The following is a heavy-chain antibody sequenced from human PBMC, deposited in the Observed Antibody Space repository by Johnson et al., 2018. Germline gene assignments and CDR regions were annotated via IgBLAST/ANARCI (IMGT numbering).Heavy chain of an antibody. CDR3: AREVSAVGIAPAEYFQH. CDR2: IIPMFGTT. Sequence: QVQLVQSGAEVKKXGSSXKVXCKASGGTFRSYVISWVRQAPGQGLEWMGGIIPMFGTTNYAQKFQGRVTINADESTSTAYMELSSLRSEDTAVYYCAREVSAVGIAPAEYFQHWGQGTMVTVSS. J-gene: IGHJ1*01. CDR1: GGTFRSYV. V-gene: IGHV1-69*01. D-gene: IGHD6-13*01.